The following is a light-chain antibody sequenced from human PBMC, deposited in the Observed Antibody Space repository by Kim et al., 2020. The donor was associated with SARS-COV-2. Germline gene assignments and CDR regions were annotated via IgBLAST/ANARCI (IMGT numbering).Light chain of an antibody. CDR1: QSISIN. V-gene: IGKV3-15*01. Sequence: GSPGERATLSCRASQSISINLAWYQQKTGQAPRLLIYGASTRATGIAARFSGSGSGTEFTLNISSLQSEDFALYSCQQYGNWPWTFGQGTKVDIK. CDR3: QQYGNWPWT. CDR2: GAS. J-gene: IGKJ1*01.